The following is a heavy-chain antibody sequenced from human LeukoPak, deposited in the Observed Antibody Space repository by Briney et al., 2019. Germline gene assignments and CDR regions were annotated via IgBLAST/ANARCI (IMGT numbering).Heavy chain of an antibody. V-gene: IGHV3-53*01. CDR2: IYRDDTT. CDR3: ARAPYGVGYTVERDY. CDR1: GFTVSSNY. J-gene: IGHJ4*03. Sequence: GGFPRLSCAASGFTVSSNYMSWGRQAPGKGLEWVSVIYRDDTTYYADSVKGRFTISRDNAKNMLYLQMNSLRDEDTAVYYCARAPYGVGYTVERDYWGHGNLGSVSS. D-gene: IGHD1-1*01.